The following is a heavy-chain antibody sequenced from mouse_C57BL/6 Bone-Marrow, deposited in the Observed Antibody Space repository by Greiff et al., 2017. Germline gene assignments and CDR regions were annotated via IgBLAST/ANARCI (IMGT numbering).Heavy chain of an antibody. CDR3: ARDGYYAMDY. Sequence: LQPGAELVRPGTSVKLSCKASGYTFTSYWMHWVKQRPGQGLEWIGVIDPSDSYTNYNQKFKGKATLTVDTSSSTAYMQLSSLTSEDSAVYYCARDGYYAMDYWGQGTSVTVSS. CDR2: IDPSDSYT. CDR1: GYTFTSYW. V-gene: IGHV1-59*01. J-gene: IGHJ4*01.